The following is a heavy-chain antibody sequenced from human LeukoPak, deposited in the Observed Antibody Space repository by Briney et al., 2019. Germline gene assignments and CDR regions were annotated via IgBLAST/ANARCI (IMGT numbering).Heavy chain of an antibody. J-gene: IGHJ4*02. D-gene: IGHD3-22*01. CDR3: AKDTPLYYYDSSGSDY. Sequence: GGSLRLSCAASGFTFSSYAMSWVRQAPGKGLEWVSAISGSGGSTYYADSVKGRFTISRDSSKNTLYLQMNSLRAEDTAVYYCAKDTPLYYYDSSGSDYWGQGTLVTVSS. CDR1: GFTFSSYA. V-gene: IGHV3-23*01. CDR2: ISGSGGST.